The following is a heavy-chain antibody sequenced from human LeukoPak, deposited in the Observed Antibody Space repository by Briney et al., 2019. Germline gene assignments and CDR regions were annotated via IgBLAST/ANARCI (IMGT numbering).Heavy chain of an antibody. CDR2: LYTSGST. CDR3: ARDRGHYDSSGYLFDY. CDR1: GGSISSYY. V-gene: IGHV4-4*07. Sequence: SETLSLTCTVSGGSISSYYWSWIRQPAGKGLEWIGRLYTSGSTNYNPSLKSRVTMSIDTSKNQFSLKLSSVTAADTAVYYCARDRGHYDSSGYLFDYWGQGTLVTVSS. J-gene: IGHJ4*02. D-gene: IGHD3-22*01.